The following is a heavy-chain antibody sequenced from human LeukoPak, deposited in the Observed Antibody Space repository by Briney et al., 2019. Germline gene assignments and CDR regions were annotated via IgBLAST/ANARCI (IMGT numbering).Heavy chain of an antibody. V-gene: IGHV1-2*02. CDR1: GYTFTGYY. Sequence: ASVRVSCKASGYTFTGYYMHWVRQAPGQGLEWMGWINPNSGGTNYAQKFQGRVTMTRDTSISTAYMELSRLRSDDTAVYYCARVGLTYYYYGMDVWGQGTTVTVSS. CDR2: INPNSGGT. J-gene: IGHJ6*02. CDR3: ARVGLTYYYYGMDV.